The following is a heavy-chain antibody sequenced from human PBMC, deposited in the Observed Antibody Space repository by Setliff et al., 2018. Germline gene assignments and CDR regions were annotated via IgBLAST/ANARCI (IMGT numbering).Heavy chain of an antibody. CDR2: YRGGIT. CDR1: GDSMSNFF. D-gene: IGHD1-26*01. Sequence: SETLSLTCSVAGDSMSNFFWSWIRQPPGKGLEWIGYYRGGITNYSPSLRSRVTISVDTSKNQFSLKLSSVTAADTAVYYCVESLGGVSEGNFDYWGQGTLVTVSS. J-gene: IGHJ4*02. CDR3: VESLGGVSEGNFDY. V-gene: IGHV4-4*08.